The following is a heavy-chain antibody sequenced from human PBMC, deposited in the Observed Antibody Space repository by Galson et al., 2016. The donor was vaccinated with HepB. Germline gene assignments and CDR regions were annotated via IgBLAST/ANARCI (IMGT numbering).Heavy chain of an antibody. J-gene: IGHJ1*01. Sequence: SVKVSCKASGYTFTNYGVSWVRQAPGQGLEWMGWISGNNDETKYAQNFQGRVTMTTATSTSTGYMELRSLRSDDTAVYYCAAGTWEFLQHWGQGTLVIVSS. CDR3: AAGTWEFLQH. CDR2: ISGNNDET. D-gene: IGHD6-13*01. V-gene: IGHV1-18*01. CDR1: GYTFTNYG.